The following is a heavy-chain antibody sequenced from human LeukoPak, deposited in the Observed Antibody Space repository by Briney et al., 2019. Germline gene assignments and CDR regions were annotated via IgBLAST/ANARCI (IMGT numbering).Heavy chain of an antibody. Sequence: ASVKVSCKASGYTFTSYYMHWVRQAPGQGLEWMGIINPSGGSTSYAQKFQGRVTMTRDTSTSTVYMELRSLRSEDTAVYYCARDFSVLAYYDFWSGQISYGMDVWGQGTTVTVSS. V-gene: IGHV1-46*01. CDR2: INPSGGST. J-gene: IGHJ6*02. D-gene: IGHD3-3*01. CDR3: ARDFSVLAYYDFWSGQISYGMDV. CDR1: GYTFTSYY.